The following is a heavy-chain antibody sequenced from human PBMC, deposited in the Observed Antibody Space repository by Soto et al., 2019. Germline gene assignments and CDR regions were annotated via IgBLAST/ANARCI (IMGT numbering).Heavy chain of an antibody. CDR2: IRSKAYGGTT. CDR1: GFTFGDYA. J-gene: IGHJ6*02. CDR3: TNIVVVPAAIRPRVAGDYYYGMDV. V-gene: IGHV3-49*03. D-gene: IGHD2-2*01. Sequence: SPRLSCTASGFTFGDYAMSWFRQAPGKGLEWVGFIRSKAYGGTTEYAASVKGRFTISRDDSKSIAYLQMNSLKTEDTAVYYCTNIVVVPAAIRPRVAGDYYYGMDVWGQGTTVTVSS.